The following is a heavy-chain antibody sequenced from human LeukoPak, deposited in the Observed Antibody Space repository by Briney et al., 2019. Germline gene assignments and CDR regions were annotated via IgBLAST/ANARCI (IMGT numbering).Heavy chain of an antibody. CDR2: IRYNGSNK. V-gene: IGHV3-30*02. D-gene: IGHD1-26*01. CDR3: ASLTQWEFRGVDI. Sequence: GGSLRLSCAVSGFTFSIYCMLWVRQPPGKGLEGVAFIRYNGSNKYYADSVKGRFTISRDNSKNTLYLQMNSLRAEDTAVYYCASLTQWEFRGVDIWGQGTMVTVSS. J-gene: IGHJ3*02. CDR1: GFTFSIYC.